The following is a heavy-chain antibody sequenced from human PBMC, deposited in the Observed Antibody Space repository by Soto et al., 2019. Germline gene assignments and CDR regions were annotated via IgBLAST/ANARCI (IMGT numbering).Heavy chain of an antibody. CDR1: GFSLGNIG. Sequence: GGSLRLSCAASGFSLGNIGVHWVRQAPGKGLEWVSGISWNSASVAYADSVKGRFSISRDNAKNSLYLQMDDLRAEDTALYYCAKGHQQLVSWSDARGQGTLVTVSS. D-gene: IGHD6-13*01. J-gene: IGHJ5*02. CDR3: AKGHQQLVSWSDA. V-gene: IGHV3-9*01. CDR2: ISWNSASV.